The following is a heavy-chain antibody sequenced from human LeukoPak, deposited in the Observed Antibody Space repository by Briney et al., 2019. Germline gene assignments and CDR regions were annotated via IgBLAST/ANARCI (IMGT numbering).Heavy chain of an antibody. J-gene: IGHJ5*02. Sequence: PSETLSLTCTVSGGSISSYYWSWIRQPPGKGLEWIGYIYYSGSTNYNPSLKSRVTISVDTSKNQFSLKLSSVTAADTAVYYCAREHTSNWFDHWGQGTLVTVSS. CDR1: GGSISSYY. V-gene: IGHV4-59*12. CDR2: IYYSGST. CDR3: AREHTSNWFDH. D-gene: IGHD1-26*01.